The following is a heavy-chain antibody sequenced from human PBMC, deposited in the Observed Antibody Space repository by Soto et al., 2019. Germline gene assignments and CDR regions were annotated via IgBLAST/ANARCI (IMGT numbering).Heavy chain of an antibody. V-gene: IGHV1-69*12. CDR1: GGTFSNYA. CDR3: ARTRTYYYNSSGWNWVDP. CDR2: FIPVLGTA. Sequence: QVQLVQSGAAVKKPGSSVRVSCKASGGTFSNYAVNWVRQAPGQGLEWMGGFIPVLGTASYAQNFQGRVTITADESTSTAYMDLSSLTSEDTALYYCARTRTYYYNSSGWNWVDPWGQGTLVTVSS. D-gene: IGHD3-22*01. J-gene: IGHJ5*02.